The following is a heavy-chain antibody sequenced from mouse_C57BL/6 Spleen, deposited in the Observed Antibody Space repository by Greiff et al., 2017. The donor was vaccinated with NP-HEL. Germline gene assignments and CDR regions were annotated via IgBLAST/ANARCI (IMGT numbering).Heavy chain of an antibody. J-gene: IGHJ1*03. CDR2: IHPSDSDT. CDR1: GYTFTSYW. V-gene: IGHV1-74*01. D-gene: IGHD1-1*01. Sequence: QVQLKQPGAELVKPGASVKVSCKASGYTFTSYWMHWVKQRPGQGLEWIGRIHPSDSDTNYNQKFKGKATLTVDKSSSTAYMQLSSLTSEDSAVYYCAIPGVVARDWYFDVWGTGTTVTVSS. CDR3: AIPGVVARDWYFDV.